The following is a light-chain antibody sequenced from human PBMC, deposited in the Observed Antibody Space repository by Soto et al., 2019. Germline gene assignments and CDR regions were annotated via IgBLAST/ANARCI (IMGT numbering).Light chain of an antibody. J-gene: IGKJ1*01. CDR2: GAS. CDR3: QQYNSYWT. Sequence: EVVLTQSPGTLSLSPGERATLSCRASQGVTTAYLAWYQHKPGQAPRLLIYGASNRATGIPDRFSGSGSGTDFTLTISSLQPDDFATYYCQQYNSYWTFGQGTKVEIK. V-gene: IGKV3-20*01. CDR1: QGVTTAY.